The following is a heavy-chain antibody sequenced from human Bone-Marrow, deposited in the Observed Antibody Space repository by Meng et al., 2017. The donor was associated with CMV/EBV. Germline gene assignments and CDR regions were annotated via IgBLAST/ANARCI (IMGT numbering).Heavy chain of an antibody. CDR3: ASLATVVPYKYYYYGMDV. Sequence: SVKVSCKASGGTFSSYAISWVRQAPGQGLEWMGGIIPSFGTANYAQKFQGRVTITTDESTSTAYMELSSLRSEDTAVYYCASLATVVPYKYYYYGMDVWGQGTTVIVYS. CDR1: GGTFSSYA. J-gene: IGHJ6*01. CDR2: IIPSFGTA. D-gene: IGHD2-2*01. V-gene: IGHV1-69*05.